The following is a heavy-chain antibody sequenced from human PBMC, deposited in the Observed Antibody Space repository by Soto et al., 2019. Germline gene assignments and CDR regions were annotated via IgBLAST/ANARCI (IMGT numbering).Heavy chain of an antibody. J-gene: IGHJ4*02. D-gene: IGHD1-1*01. V-gene: IGHV4-59*08. CDR2: IYYSGST. CDR1: GGSISSYY. CDR3: ARIGTGWNDVDY. Sequence: QVQLQEAGPGLVKPSETLSLTCTVSGGSISSYYWSWIRQPPGKGLEWIGYIYYSGSTNYNPSLKSRVTISVATSKNQFSLKLSSVTAADTAVYYCARIGTGWNDVDYWGQGTLVTVSS.